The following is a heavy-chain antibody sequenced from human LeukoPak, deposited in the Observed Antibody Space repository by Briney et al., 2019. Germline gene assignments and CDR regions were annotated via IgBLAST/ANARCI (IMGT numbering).Heavy chain of an antibody. Sequence: GGSLRLSCAASGSTFSNYAMSWVRQAPGKGLEWVAVISYDGSNKYYADSVKGRFTISRDNSKNTLYLQMNSLRAEDTAVYYCARDYSTIFGVVIYYFDYWGQGTLVTVSS. CDR2: ISYDGSNK. CDR1: GSTFSNYA. J-gene: IGHJ4*02. V-gene: IGHV3-30-3*01. D-gene: IGHD3-3*01. CDR3: ARDYSTIFGVVIYYFDY.